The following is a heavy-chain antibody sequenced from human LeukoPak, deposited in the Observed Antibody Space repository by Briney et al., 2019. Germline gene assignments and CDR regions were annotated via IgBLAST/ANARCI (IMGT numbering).Heavy chain of an antibody. D-gene: IGHD6-19*01. J-gene: IGHJ4*02. CDR2: IYSSGST. Sequence: SETLSLTCTVSGGSISSYYWSWIRQPPGKGLEWIGNIYSSGSTNYNPSLKSRVSISVDTSKKQLSLKLSSVTAADTAVYYCARRVAGAGFGYRGQGTLVTVSS. CDR3: ARRVAGAGFGY. V-gene: IGHV4-59*08. CDR1: GGSISSYY.